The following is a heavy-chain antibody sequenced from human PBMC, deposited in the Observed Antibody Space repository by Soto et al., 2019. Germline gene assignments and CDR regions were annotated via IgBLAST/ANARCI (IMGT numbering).Heavy chain of an antibody. J-gene: IGHJ3*02. D-gene: IGHD6-13*01. Sequence: GGSLRLSCAASGFTFDDYAMHWVRQAPGKGLEWVSGISWNSGSIGYADSVKGRFTISRDNAKNSLYLQMNSLRAEDTALYYCAKDIEAAAGPWLAFDIWGQGTMVTVSS. V-gene: IGHV3-9*01. CDR2: ISWNSGSI. CDR3: AKDIEAAAGPWLAFDI. CDR1: GFTFDDYA.